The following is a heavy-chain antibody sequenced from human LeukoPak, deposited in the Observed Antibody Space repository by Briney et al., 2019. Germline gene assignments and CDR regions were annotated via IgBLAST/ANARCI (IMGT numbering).Heavy chain of an antibody. CDR3: ARGEVLDY. Sequence: SETLSLTCSVSSGSISSPLHYWSWIRQPPGKGLEWIGYIYHSGSTYYNPSLKSRVTISVDRSKNQFSLKLSSVTAADTAVYYCARGEVLDYWGQGTLVTVSS. J-gene: IGHJ4*02. CDR1: SGSISSPLHY. V-gene: IGHV4-30-2*01. D-gene: IGHD1-26*01. CDR2: IYHSGST.